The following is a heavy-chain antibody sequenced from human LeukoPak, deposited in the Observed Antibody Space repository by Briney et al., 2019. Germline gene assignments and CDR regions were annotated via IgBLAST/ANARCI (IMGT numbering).Heavy chain of an antibody. V-gene: IGHV3-73*01. J-gene: IGHJ3*02. CDR1: GFTFSGSA. CDR3: ARDRMATIGLGAFDI. CDR2: IRSKANSYAT. D-gene: IGHD5-24*01. Sequence: PGGSLKLSCAASGFTFSGSAMHWVRQASGKGLEWVGRIRSKANSYATAYAASVKGRFTISRDDSKNTAYLQMNSLRAEDTAVYYCARDRMATIGLGAFDIWGQGTMVTVSS.